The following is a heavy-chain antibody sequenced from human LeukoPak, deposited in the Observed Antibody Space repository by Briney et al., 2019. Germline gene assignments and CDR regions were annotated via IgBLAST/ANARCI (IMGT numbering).Heavy chain of an antibody. CDR1: GGSISTNS. CDR3: AREMGSGWSPPEY. V-gene: IGHV4-59*01. Sequence: SETLSLTCTVSGGSISTNSWSWIRQPPGKRLEWIGYIINSGGGSTNYNPSLKSRVTISADTSKSQFFLKVNSVTTADTAVYYCAREMGSGWSPPEYWGQGILVTVSS. J-gene: IGHJ4*02. CDR2: IINSGGGST. D-gene: IGHD6-19*01.